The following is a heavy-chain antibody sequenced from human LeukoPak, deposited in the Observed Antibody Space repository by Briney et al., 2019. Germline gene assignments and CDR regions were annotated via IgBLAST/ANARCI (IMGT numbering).Heavy chain of an antibody. CDR3: ATGYLVTAGLMDV. J-gene: IGHJ6*02. D-gene: IGHD6-13*01. Sequence: ASVKVSCKVSGYTLTELPMFWVRRAPGKGLEWMGSFDPEDGKTVYAQKFQGRVTMTEDTSTDTAYMELSSLRSEDTAVYYCATGYLVTAGLMDVWGQGTTVTVSS. V-gene: IGHV1-24*01. CDR1: GYTLTELP. CDR2: FDPEDGKT.